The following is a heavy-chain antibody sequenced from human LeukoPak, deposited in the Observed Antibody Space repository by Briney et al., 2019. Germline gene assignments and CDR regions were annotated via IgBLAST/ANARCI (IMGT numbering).Heavy chain of an antibody. J-gene: IGHJ6*04. CDR2: INPSSGVT. CDR3: AREVLVYGLDV. V-gene: IGHV1-2*02. D-gene: IGHD3-3*02. Sequence: SVKVSCKASGYDFTGHYIHWVRQAPGQGLEWMGWINPSSGVTIYTQKFQGRVTMTRDTAISTAYMELRRLKSDDTAVYYCAREVLVYGLDVWGNGTTVIVSA. CDR1: GYDFTGHY.